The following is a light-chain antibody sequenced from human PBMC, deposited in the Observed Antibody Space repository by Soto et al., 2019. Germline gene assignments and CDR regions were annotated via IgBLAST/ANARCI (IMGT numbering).Light chain of an antibody. Sequence: EIVLTQSPAALSVSPGGRATLSCRASQDVMYDLAWYQQKPGQAPRLLVYGASTRATDAPPRFRGSRSGREFSLTISSLQSEDFATYYFQQYRSWPRTFGQGSRVEIK. V-gene: IGKV3-15*01. CDR3: QQYRSWPRT. CDR1: QDVMYD. CDR2: GAS. J-gene: IGKJ1*01.